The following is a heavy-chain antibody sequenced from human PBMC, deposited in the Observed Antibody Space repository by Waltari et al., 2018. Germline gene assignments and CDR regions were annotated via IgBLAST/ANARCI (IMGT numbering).Heavy chain of an antibody. V-gene: IGHV5-51*01. Sequence: VQLVQSGAEVKKPGESLRISCRDSGYGFDSYWIGWVRQRPGKGLEWMGHIYPGDSDTRYNPSFQGQVTISADKSVTTVYLQWSSLKTSDSGIYYCARRFMTGEGLTLNWLDPWGQGTLVTVSS. J-gene: IGHJ5*02. CDR3: ARRFMTGEGLTLNWLDP. CDR1: GYGFDSYW. CDR2: IYPGDSDT. D-gene: IGHD3-16*01.